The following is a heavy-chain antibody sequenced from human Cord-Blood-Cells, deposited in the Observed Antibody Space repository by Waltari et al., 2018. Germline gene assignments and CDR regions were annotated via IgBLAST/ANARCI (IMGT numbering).Heavy chain of an antibody. Sequence: QVQLVQPGAAVKKPGASVKVSCKASGYTFTGYYMHWVRQAPGQGLEWMVWINPNSGGPNSAQKFQGWVTRTRDTSISTAYMELSRLRSDDTAVYYCARSGTANWFDPWGQGTLVTVSS. V-gene: IGHV1-2*04. CDR3: ARSGTANWFDP. J-gene: IGHJ5*02. D-gene: IGHD6-13*01. CDR1: GYTFTGYY. CDR2: INPNSGGP.